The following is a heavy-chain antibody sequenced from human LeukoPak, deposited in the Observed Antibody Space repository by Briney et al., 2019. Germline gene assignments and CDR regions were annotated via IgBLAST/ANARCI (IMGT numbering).Heavy chain of an antibody. D-gene: IGHD3-10*01. J-gene: IGHJ5*02. CDR2: ISSSGSTI. CDR3: ARDGQAMIRGVMFDP. Sequence: GGSLRLSCAASGFTFSSYEMNWVRQAPGKGLEWVSYISSSGSTIYYADSVKGRFTISRDNAKNSLYLQMNSLRAEDTAVYYCARDGQAMIRGVMFDPSGQGTLVTVSS. CDR1: GFTFSSYE. V-gene: IGHV3-48*03.